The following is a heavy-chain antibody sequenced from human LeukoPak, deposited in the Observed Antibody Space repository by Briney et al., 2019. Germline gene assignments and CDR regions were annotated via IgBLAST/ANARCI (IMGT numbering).Heavy chain of an antibody. V-gene: IGHV3-48*03. J-gene: IGHJ6*04. CDR3: AELGITMIGGV. Sequence: PGGSLRLSCAASGFTFSSYEMNWVRQAPGKGLERVSYISSSGSTIYYADPVKGRFTISRDNAKNSLYLQMNSLRAEDTAVYYCAELGITMIGGVWGKGTTVTVSS. CDR1: GFTFSSYE. CDR2: ISSSGSTI. D-gene: IGHD3-10*02.